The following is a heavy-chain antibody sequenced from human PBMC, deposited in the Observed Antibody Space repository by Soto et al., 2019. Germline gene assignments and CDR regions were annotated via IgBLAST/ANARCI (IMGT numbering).Heavy chain of an antibody. CDR1: GFTFSSYA. CDR3: AKDNTAESYYYGSGSYYTRGSAFDY. CDR2: ISGSGGST. J-gene: IGHJ4*02. Sequence: GSLRLSCAASGFTFSSYAMSWVRQAPGKGLEWVSAISGSGGSTYYADSVKGRFTISRDNSKNTLYLQMNSLRAEDTAVYYCAKDNTAESYYYGSGSYYTRGSAFDYWGQGTLVTVSS. D-gene: IGHD3-10*01. V-gene: IGHV3-23*01.